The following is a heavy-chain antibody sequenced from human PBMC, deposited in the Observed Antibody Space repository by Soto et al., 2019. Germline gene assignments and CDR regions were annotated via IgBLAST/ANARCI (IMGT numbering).Heavy chain of an antibody. V-gene: IGHV1-69*02. CDR2: IIPILGIA. CDR1: GGTFSSYT. CDR3: AYSSGWSRWFDP. Sequence: QVQLVQSGAEVKKPGSSVKVSCKASGGTFSSYTISWVRQAPGQGLEWMGRIIPILGIANYAQKFQGRVTRTADKSTRTADMELSSLRSEDTAVYYCAYSSGWSRWFDPWGQGTLVTVSS. D-gene: IGHD6-19*01. J-gene: IGHJ5*02.